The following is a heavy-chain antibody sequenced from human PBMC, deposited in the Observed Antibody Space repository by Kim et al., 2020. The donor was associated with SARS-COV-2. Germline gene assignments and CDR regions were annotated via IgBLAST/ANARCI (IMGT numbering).Heavy chain of an antibody. V-gene: IGHV1-18*01. J-gene: IGHJ4*02. Sequence: ASVKVSCKASGYIFTNYGISWVRQAPGQGLEWMGWISAYNGNTKSVQKFQGRVIMTTDTSTRTAYMELRSLRSDDTAVYYCARDNFGPDYSSSWYVFDYWGQGTLVTVSS. CDR3: ARDNFGPDYSSSWYVFDY. D-gene: IGHD6-13*01. CDR2: ISAYNGNT. CDR1: GYIFTNYG.